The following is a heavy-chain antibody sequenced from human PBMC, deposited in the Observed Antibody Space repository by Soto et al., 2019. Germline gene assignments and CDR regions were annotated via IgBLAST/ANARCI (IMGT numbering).Heavy chain of an antibody. V-gene: IGHV3-48*02. CDR3: ARGSMTNYYGSGSYYPNWFDP. D-gene: IGHD3-10*01. J-gene: IGHJ5*02. CDR1: GFTFSSYS. Sequence: GGSLRLSCAASGFTFSSYSMNWVRQAPGKGLEWVSYISSSSSTIYYADSVKGRFTISRDNAKNSLYLQMNSLRDEDTAVYYCARGSMTNYYGSGSYYPNWFDPWGQGTLVTVSS. CDR2: ISSSSSTI.